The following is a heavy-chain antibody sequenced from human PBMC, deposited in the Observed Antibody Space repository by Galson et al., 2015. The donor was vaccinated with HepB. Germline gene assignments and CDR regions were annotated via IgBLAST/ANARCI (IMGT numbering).Heavy chain of an antibody. CDR2: ISGSGGST. Sequence: SLRLSCAASGFTFSSYAMSWVRQAPGRGLEWVSAISGSGGSTYYADSVKGRFTISRDNSKNTLYLQMNSLRAEDTAVYYCAKDRGSYYDSSGPYYFDYWGQGTLVTVSS. V-gene: IGHV3-23*01. D-gene: IGHD3-22*01. CDR1: GFTFSSYA. CDR3: AKDRGSYYDSSGPYYFDY. J-gene: IGHJ4*02.